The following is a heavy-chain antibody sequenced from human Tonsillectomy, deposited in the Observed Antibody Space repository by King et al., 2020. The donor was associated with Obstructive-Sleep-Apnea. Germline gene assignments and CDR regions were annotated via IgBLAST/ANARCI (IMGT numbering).Heavy chain of an antibody. CDR3: ARTDSGSYDYYYYYGMDV. V-gene: IGHV5-51*01. Sequence: QLVQSGAEVKKPGESLKLSCKGSGYSFTSYWIGWVRQMPGKGLEWMGIIYPGDSDTRYSPSFQGQVTISADKSISTAYLQWSSLKASDTAMYYCARTDSGSYDYYYYYGMDVWGQGTTVTVSS. D-gene: IGHD1-26*01. J-gene: IGHJ6*02. CDR2: IYPGDSDT. CDR1: GYSFTSYW.